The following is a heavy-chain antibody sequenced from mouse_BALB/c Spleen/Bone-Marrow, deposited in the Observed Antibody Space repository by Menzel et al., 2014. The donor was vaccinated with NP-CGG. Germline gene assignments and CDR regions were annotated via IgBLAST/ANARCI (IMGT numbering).Heavy chain of an antibody. D-gene: IGHD4-1*01. V-gene: IGHV1S81*02. CDR1: GYTFTNYY. Sequence: QVQLKHSGAELVKPGASVKLSCKASGYTFTNYYMYWVKQRPGQGLEWIGEINPRNGGTNFNEKFKRKATLTVDKSSSTAYMKLNSLTSEDSAVYYCTRSWDEAYWGQGTLVTVSA. CDR3: TRSWDEAY. CDR2: INPRNGGT. J-gene: IGHJ3*01.